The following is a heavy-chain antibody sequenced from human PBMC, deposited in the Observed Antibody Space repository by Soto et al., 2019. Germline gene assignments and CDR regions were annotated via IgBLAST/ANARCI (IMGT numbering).Heavy chain of an antibody. J-gene: IGHJ5*02. Sequence: GGSLRLSCAASGFTFSSYGMHWVRQAPGKGLEWVAVISYDGSNKYYADSVKGRFTISRDNSKNTLYLQMNSLRAEDTAVYYCANLCSTSCKTFDPWGQGTLVTVSS. CDR3: ANLCSTSCKTFDP. D-gene: IGHD2-2*01. CDR1: GFTFSSYG. CDR2: ISYDGSNK. V-gene: IGHV3-30*18.